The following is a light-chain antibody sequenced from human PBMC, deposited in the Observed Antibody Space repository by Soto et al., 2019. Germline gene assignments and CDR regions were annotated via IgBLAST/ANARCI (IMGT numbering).Light chain of an antibody. CDR1: QSVLYSSNNKNY. J-gene: IGKJ2*02. V-gene: IGKV4-1*01. CDR2: WAS. CDR3: HQYYDTPRT. Sequence: DIVMTQSPDSLAVSLGERATINCKSSQSVLYSSNNKNYLAWYQQKPGQPPKLLIYWASTRGSEVPDRFSGSGSGTYFTPSIGSLQAEDAAFYYFHQYYDTPRTFGQGTKLEIK.